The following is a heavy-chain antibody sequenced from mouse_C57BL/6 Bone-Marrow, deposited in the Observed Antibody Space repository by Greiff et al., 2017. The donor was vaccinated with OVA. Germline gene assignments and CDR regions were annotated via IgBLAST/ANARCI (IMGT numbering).Heavy chain of an antibody. J-gene: IGHJ1*03. D-gene: IGHD2-2*01. Sequence: EVKLMESGGGLVKPGGSLKLSCAASGFTFSDYGMHWVRQAPEKGLEWVAYISSGSSTIYYADTVKGRFTFSRDNAKNTLFLQLTRLRSDDTAMYYCARGEVWLRRDWYFGVWGTGTAVTGSS. V-gene: IGHV5-17*01. CDR2: ISSGSSTI. CDR1: GFTFSDYG. CDR3: ARGEVWLRRDWYFGV.